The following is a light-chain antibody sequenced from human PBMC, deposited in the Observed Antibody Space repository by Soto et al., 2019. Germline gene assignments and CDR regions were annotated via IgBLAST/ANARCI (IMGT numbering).Light chain of an antibody. J-gene: IGKJ4*01. CDR1: QSLLHPNGNTF. CDR3: MQSLQCPPT. V-gene: IGKV2-28*01. CDR2: LAS. Sequence: DVVLTQSPVTLAVTPGEPASISCKSSQSLLHPNGNTFLHSYFQKPGQSPQLLIYLASKRASGVPDRFSGGGSGTDFTLKISSLEAEDAGIYYCMQSLQCPPTFGGGTKVDMK.